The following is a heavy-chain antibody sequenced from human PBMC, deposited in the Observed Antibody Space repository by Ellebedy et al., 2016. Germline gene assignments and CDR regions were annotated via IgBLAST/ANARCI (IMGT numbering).Heavy chain of an antibody. CDR1: GGSVSSGSYY. CDR2: IYYSGST. J-gene: IGHJ5*02. Sequence: SETLSLTXTVSGGSVSSGSYYWSWIRQPPGKGLEWIGYIYYSGSTNYNPSLKSRVTISVDTSKNQFSLKLSSVTAADTAVYYCARGRGIFGVVIILTWFDPWGQGTLVTVSS. CDR3: ARGRGIFGVVIILTWFDP. D-gene: IGHD3-3*01. V-gene: IGHV4-61*01.